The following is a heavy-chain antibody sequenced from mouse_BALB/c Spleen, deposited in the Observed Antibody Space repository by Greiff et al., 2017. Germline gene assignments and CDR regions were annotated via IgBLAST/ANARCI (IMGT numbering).Heavy chain of an antibody. CDR3: ARRDFTTVVLDY. V-gene: IGHV1-87*01. D-gene: IGHD1-1*01. J-gene: IGHJ4*01. CDR2: IYPGDGDT. CDR1: GYTFTSYW. Sequence: VKLMESGAELARPGASVKLSCKASGYTFTSYWMQWVKQRPGQGLEWIGAIYPGDGDTRYTQKFKGKATLTADKSSSTAYMQLSSLASEDSAVYYCARRDFTTVVLDYWGQGTSVTVSS.